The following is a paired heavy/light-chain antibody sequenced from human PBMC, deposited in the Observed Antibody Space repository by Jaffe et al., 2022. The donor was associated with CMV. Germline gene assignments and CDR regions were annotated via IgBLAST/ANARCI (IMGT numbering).Light chain of an antibody. J-gene: IGKJ1*01. V-gene: IGKV3-15*01. CDR2: GAS. CDR3: QQYNKWPRGT. CDR1: QSVSNY. Sequence: EVLMTQSPATLSVSPGERVTLSCRAGQSVSNYLAWYQQKVGQAPRLLIYGASTRATGIPARFSGGGSGTEFTLTISSLQSEDFAVYYCQQYNKWPRGTFGQGTKVEIK.
Heavy chain of an antibody. Sequence: EVQLVESGGGLVQPGGSLRLSCAASGFSFSSYSMNWVRQAPGKGLEWVSYISSTSRATIFYADSVKGRFTISRDNAKNSLYLQMNSLRDEDTGVYFCATETLVRGVMDYWGQGTLVTVSS. D-gene: IGHD3-10*01. J-gene: IGHJ4*02. CDR1: GFSFSSYS. V-gene: IGHV3-48*02. CDR2: ISSTSRATI. CDR3: ATETLVRGVMDY.